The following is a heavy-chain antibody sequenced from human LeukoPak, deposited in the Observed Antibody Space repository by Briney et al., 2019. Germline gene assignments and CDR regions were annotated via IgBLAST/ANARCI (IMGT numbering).Heavy chain of an antibody. Sequence: GASVKVSCKTSGYTFTGYYMHWVRQAPGQGLEWMGWINPNRGGTNYAQKFQGRVTMTRDTSISTAYMELSRLRSDDTAMYYCARDRIVVVPAAVKGGMTIWFDPWGQGTLVTVSS. J-gene: IGHJ5*02. CDR3: ARDRIVVVPAAVKGGMTIWFDP. CDR2: INPNRGGT. CDR1: GYTFTGYY. D-gene: IGHD2-2*01. V-gene: IGHV1-2*02.